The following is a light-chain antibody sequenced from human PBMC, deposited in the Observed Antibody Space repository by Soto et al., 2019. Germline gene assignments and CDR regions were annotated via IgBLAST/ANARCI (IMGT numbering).Light chain of an antibody. Sequence: EIALTQSPATLSVSPGERTTLSCRASQSISRYLAWYQQKPGQGPRLLIYGASNRATGIPARFSGSGSGTDFTLTISSLEPEDFAVYYCQQRSNWPRTFGQGTRLEI. CDR1: QSISRY. CDR3: QQRSNWPRT. CDR2: GAS. J-gene: IGKJ5*01. V-gene: IGKV3-11*01.